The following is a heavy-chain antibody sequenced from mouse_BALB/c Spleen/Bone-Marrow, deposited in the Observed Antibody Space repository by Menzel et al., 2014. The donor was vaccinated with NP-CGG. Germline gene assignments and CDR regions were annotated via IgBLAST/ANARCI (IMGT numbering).Heavy chain of an antibody. J-gene: IGHJ4*01. CDR1: GYTFTSYW. CDR3: AREGNYYRSIAMDY. D-gene: IGHD1-1*01. Sequence: VQLVESGAELVKPGASVKLSCKASGYTFTSYWMHWVKQRPGQGLEWIGEINPSKGRTNYNEKFKSKATLTADKTSSTAYMQLSSLTPEDSAVYYCAREGNYYRSIAMDYWGQGTSVTVSS. CDR2: INPSKGRT. V-gene: IGHV1S81*02.